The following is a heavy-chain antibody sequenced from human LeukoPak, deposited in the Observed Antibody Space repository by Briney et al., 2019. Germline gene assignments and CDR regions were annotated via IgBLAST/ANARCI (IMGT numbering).Heavy chain of an antibody. CDR2: IYYSGST. V-gene: IGHV4-39*07. Sequence: SETLSLTCTVSGGSISSSSYYWGWIRQPPGKGLEWIGSIYYSGSTYYNPSLKSRVTISVDTSKNQFSLKLSSVTAADTAVYYCASYSTVTTLGWFDPWGQGTLVTVSS. CDR1: GGSISSSSYY. D-gene: IGHD4-17*01. CDR3: ASYSTVTTLGWFDP. J-gene: IGHJ5*02.